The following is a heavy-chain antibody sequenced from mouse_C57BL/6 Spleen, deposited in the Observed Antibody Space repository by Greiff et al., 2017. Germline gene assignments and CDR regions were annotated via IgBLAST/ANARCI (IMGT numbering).Heavy chain of an antibody. CDR2: ISSGSSTI. CDR3: ARPTMVTYYAMDY. CDR1: GFTFSDYG. Sequence: EVKLQESGGGLVKPGGSLKLSCAASGFTFSDYGMHWVRQAPEKGLEWVAYISSGSSTIYYADTVKGRFTISRDNAKNTLFLQMTSLRSEDTAMYYCARPTMVTYYAMDYWGQGTSVTVSS. V-gene: IGHV5-17*01. J-gene: IGHJ4*01. D-gene: IGHD2-2*01.